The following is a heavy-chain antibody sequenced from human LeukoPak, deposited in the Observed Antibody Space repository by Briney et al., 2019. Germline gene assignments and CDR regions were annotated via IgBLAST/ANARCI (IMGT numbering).Heavy chain of an antibody. J-gene: IGHJ4*02. V-gene: IGHV1-46*03. CDR3: ARVARYDLWSGYLNFDY. D-gene: IGHD3-3*01. CDR1: GYTFTSYY. Sequence: ASVKVSCKASGYTFTSYYMHWVQQAPGQGLEWMGIINPSGGSTSYAQKFQGRVTMTRDTSTSTVYMELSSLRSEDTAVYYCARVARYDLWSGYLNFDYWGQGTLVTVSS. CDR2: INPSGGST.